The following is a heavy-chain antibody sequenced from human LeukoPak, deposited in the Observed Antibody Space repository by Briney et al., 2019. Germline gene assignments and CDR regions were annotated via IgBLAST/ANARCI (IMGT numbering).Heavy chain of an antibody. CDR2: IGTNSRTT. CDR1: GFIFSTSG. CDR3: TKDFLIDPL. V-gene: IGHV3-48*04. D-gene: IGHD2/OR15-2a*01. J-gene: IGHJ4*02. Sequence: GGSLRLSCAASGFIFSTSGLNWARQAPGKGLEWVSFIGTNSRTTYYGDSVKGRFTISRDNAKNSLFLQMDSLRAEDTAVYYCTKDFLIDPLWGQGTLVTVSS.